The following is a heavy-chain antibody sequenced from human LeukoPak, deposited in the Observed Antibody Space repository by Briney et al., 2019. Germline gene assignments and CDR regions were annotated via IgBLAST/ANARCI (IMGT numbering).Heavy chain of an antibody. V-gene: IGHV3-21*01. CDR1: GFTFSSYG. CDR2: ISSSSCYI. Sequence: GGSLTLPCAASGFTFSSYGMLWVRHAPGKGLVWLSSISSSSCYIYYADSVKGRFTISRDNAKNSLYLQMNSLRAEDTAVYYCARESGAYCSSISCGGILLWGQGTLVTVS. J-gene: IGHJ4*02. D-gene: IGHD2-2*01. CDR3: ARESGAYCSSISCGGILL.